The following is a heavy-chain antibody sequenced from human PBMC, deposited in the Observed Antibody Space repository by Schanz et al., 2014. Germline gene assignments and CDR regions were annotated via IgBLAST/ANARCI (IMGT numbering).Heavy chain of an antibody. CDR3: AKGMGYCSGGTCYDYYYYGLDV. V-gene: IGHV3-23*01. D-gene: IGHD2-15*01. CDR1: GFTFITYT. CDR2: ISHSGGSK. J-gene: IGHJ6*02. Sequence: ESGGGLVKPGGSLRLSCEASGFTFITYTMNWVRQAPGKGLEWVSSISHSGGSKYYADSVKGRFTISRDNSENTLYLQMNSLSADDTAVFYCAKGMGYCSGGTCYDYYYYGLDVWGQGTTVTVSS.